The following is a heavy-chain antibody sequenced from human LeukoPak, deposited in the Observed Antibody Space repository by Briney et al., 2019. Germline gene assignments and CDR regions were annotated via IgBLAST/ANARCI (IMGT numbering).Heavy chain of an antibody. CDR1: GGSISSYY. D-gene: IGHD1-1*01. CDR2: IYYSGST. V-gene: IGHV4-59*01. CDR3: ARIIPTLYRYNWNVGYFDY. J-gene: IGHJ4*02. Sequence: SGTLSLTCTVSGGSISSYYWSWIRQPPGKGLEWVGYIYYSGSTNYNPSHKSRVTISVDTSKNQFSLKLSSVTAADTAVYYCARIIPTLYRYNWNVGYFDYWGQGTLVTVSS.